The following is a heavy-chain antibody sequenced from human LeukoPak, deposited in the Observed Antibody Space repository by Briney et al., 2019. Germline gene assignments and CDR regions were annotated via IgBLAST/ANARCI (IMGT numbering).Heavy chain of an antibody. D-gene: IGHD6-13*01. Sequence: SETLSLTWTVAGGSLSSRSSSWSWIRQPAEKGLEWIGRIYISGSTNYNPTLKCRVTIPVDTSKNQFSLKLSSVSAADTAVYYCARVAGSSSWDYYYYYYMDVWGKGTTVTVSS. CDR2: IYISGST. CDR3: ARVAGSSSWDYYYYYYMDV. CDR1: GGSLSSRSSS. J-gene: IGHJ6*03. V-gene: IGHV4-61*02.